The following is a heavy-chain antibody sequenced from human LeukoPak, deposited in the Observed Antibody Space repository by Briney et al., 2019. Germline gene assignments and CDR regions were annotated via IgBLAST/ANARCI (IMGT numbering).Heavy chain of an antibody. V-gene: IGHV4-34*01. Sequence: KPSETLSLTCAVYGGSFSGYYWSWIRQPPGKGLEWIGEINHSGSTNYNPSLKSRVTISVDTSKNQFSLKLSSVTAADTAVYYCARISGRYNAFDIWGQGTMVTVSS. CDR2: INHSGST. CDR1: GGSFSGYY. D-gene: IGHD1-26*01. CDR3: ARISGRYNAFDI. J-gene: IGHJ3*02.